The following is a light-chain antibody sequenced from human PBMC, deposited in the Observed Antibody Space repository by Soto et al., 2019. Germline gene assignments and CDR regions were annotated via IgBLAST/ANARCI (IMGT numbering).Light chain of an antibody. Sequence: QSALTQPASVSGSPEQSITISCTGTSSDVGNYNLVSWYQQHPGKAPKLMIYEVSKRPSGVSNRFSGSKSGNTASLTISGLQAEDVADYYGCSYAGSSTFVFGGGTKLTVL. CDR3: CSYAGSSTFV. CDR1: SSDVGNYNL. J-gene: IGLJ2*01. CDR2: EVS. V-gene: IGLV2-23*02.